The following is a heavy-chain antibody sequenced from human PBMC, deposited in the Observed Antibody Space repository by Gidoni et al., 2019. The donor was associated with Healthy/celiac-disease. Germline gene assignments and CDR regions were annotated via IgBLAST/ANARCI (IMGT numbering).Heavy chain of an antibody. J-gene: IGHJ3*02. V-gene: IGHV3-30-3*01. CDR2: ISDDGSNK. CDR1: GFPFRSYA. Sequence: QVQLVASGGGVVQPGRSLRLSCAASGFPFRSYAMHWVRQAPGKGREWVAVISDDGSNKYYADSVKGRFTISRYNSKNTLYLQMNSLRAEDTAVYYCAGGVGATQRLAFDIWGQGTMVTVSS. D-gene: IGHD1-26*01. CDR3: AGGVGATQRLAFDI.